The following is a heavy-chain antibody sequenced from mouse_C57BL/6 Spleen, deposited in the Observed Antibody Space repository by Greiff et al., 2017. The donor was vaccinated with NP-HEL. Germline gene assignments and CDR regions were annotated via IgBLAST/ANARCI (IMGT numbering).Heavy chain of an antibody. CDR2: IYPGDGAT. D-gene: IGHD1-1*01. CDR1: GYAFSSYW. CDR3: ARTPNYYGSSPYGYFDV. J-gene: IGHJ1*03. Sequence: VQLQQSGAELVKPGASVKISCKASGYAFSSYWMNWVKQRPGKGLEWIGQIYPGDGATNYNGKFKGKATLTADKSSSTAYMQLSSLTSEDSAVYFCARTPNYYGSSPYGYFDVWGTGTTVTVSS. V-gene: IGHV1-80*01.